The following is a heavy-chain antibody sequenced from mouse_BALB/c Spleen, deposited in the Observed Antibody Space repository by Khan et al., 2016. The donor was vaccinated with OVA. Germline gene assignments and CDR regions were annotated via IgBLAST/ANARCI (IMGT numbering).Heavy chain of an antibody. CDR3: ESMILYYYGSNCDRDDFDW. CDR1: GFSFTSYYA. Sequence: EVQLQESGRGLVKPSQSLSLTCTVTGFSFTSYYAWYWLRPFPGNQLEWMGYISYSGDTAYHPSLKSRISITRSTSKTQFFLPLNSVTTRDTAPYFSESMILYYYGSNCDRDDFDWWHQSTNLAAS. J-gene: IGHJ2*01. CDR2: ISYSGDT. V-gene: IGHV3-2*02. D-gene: IGHD2-1*01.